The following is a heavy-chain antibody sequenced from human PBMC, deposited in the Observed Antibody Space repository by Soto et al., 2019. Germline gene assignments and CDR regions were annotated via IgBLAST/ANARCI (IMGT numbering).Heavy chain of an antibody. CDR3: ATDGVVVVPAAIPSYFYYYGMDV. Sequence: GGSLRLSCAASGFTFSSYGMHWVRQAPGKGLEWVAVIWYDGSNKYYADSVKCRFTITRDNSKNTLYLQMNGTRAEDTAVYYCATDGVVVVPAAIPSYFYYYGMDVWGQGTTVTVSS. CDR2: IWYDGSNK. D-gene: IGHD2-2*01. CDR1: GFTFSSYG. V-gene: IGHV3-33*01. J-gene: IGHJ6*02.